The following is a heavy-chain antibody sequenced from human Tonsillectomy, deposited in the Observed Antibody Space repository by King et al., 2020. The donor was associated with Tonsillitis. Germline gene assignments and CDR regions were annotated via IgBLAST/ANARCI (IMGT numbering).Heavy chain of an antibody. D-gene: IGHD3-10*01. CDR1: GFTFGTYA. J-gene: IGHJ4*02. Sequence: VQLVESGGGLVQPGGSLRLSCVASGFTFGTYAMHWVRQAPGKGPEWVSAIGGSGTKTYYPDSVKGRFTISRDNSKNTLYLQMNSLRAEDTAVYYCTTGTSSLFDYWGQGIGVTVSS. V-gene: IGHV3-23*04. CDR2: IGGSGTKT. CDR3: TTGTSSLFDY.